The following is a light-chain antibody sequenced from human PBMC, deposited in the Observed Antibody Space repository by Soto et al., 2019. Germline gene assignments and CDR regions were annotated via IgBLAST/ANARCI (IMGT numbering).Light chain of an antibody. CDR2: GAS. J-gene: IGKJ4*01. Sequence: EIVLTQSPGTLSLSPGERATLSCRASQSVSSSYLAWYQQTPGQAPRLLIYGASSRATVIPGRFSGSGSGTDFTLTISRLQPDDFAVYYCQQYGSSPLTFGGGTKVEIK. CDR3: QQYGSSPLT. CDR1: QSVSSSY. V-gene: IGKV3-20*01.